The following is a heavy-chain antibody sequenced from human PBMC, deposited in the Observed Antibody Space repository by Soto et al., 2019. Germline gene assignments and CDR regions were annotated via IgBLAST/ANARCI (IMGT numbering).Heavy chain of an antibody. D-gene: IGHD7-27*01. Sequence: EVQLVESGGGLVQPGGSLRLSCAASGFTFSSYWMSWVRQAPGKGLEWVANIKQDGSEKYYVDSVKGRFTISRDNAKNSLYLQMNGLRAEDTAVYYCARDGELGPPPYYYYYYMDVWGKGTTVTVSS. V-gene: IGHV3-7*01. J-gene: IGHJ6*03. CDR2: IKQDGSEK. CDR3: ARDGELGPPPYYYYYYMDV. CDR1: GFTFSSYW.